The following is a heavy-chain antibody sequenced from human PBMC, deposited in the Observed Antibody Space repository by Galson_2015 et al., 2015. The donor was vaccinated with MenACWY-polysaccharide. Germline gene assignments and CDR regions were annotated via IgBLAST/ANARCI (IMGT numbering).Heavy chain of an antibody. Sequence: SLRLSCAGSGFTFRSYGLHWVRQAPGKGLHWVAFIRYDGRDKYYADSVKGRFTLSRDNSKNKLYLQMDSLRAEDTAVYYCPKDRTAAASDGDYWGQGTLVTVSS. J-gene: IGHJ4*02. V-gene: IGHV3-30*02. D-gene: IGHD6-13*01. CDR1: GFTFRSYG. CDR2: IRYDGRDK. CDR3: PKDRTAAASDGDY.